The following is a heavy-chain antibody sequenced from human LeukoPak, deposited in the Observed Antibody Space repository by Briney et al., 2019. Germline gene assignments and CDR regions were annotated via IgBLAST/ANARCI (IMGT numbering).Heavy chain of an antibody. J-gene: IGHJ3*02. D-gene: IGHD3-3*01. CDR1: GGSISSYY. CDR3: ARVGDTIFGVVAAFDI. V-gene: IGHV4-4*07. CDR2: IYTSGST. Sequence: SETLSLTCTVSGGSISSYYWSWIRQPAGKGLEWIGRIYTSGSTNYNPSLKSRVTMSVDTSKNQFSLELSSVTAADTAVYYCARVGDTIFGVVAAFDIWGQGTMVTVSS.